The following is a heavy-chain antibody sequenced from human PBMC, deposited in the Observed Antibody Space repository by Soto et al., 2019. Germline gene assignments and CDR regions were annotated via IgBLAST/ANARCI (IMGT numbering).Heavy chain of an antibody. D-gene: IGHD1-26*01. J-gene: IGHJ5*02. Sequence: ASVKVSCKTSGYTFTSYDMHWVRQAPGQGLEWMGWINPNSGGTNYAQKLQGRVTMTTDTSTSIAYMELRSLRSDDTAVYYCARVVGALGHWFDPWGQGTLVTVSS. CDR3: ARVVGALGHWFDP. V-gene: IGHV1-18*01. CDR1: GYTFTSYD. CDR2: INPNSGGT.